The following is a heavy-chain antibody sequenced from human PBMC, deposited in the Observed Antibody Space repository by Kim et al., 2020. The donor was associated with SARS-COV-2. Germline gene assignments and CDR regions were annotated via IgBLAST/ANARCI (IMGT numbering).Heavy chain of an antibody. CDR3: ARDPYCSSTSCLDY. D-gene: IGHD2-2*01. Sequence: YAQGFTGRFVFSLDTSVSTAYLQISSLKAEDTAVYYCARDPYCSSTSCLDYWGQGTLVTVSS. V-gene: IGHV7-4-1*02. J-gene: IGHJ4*02.